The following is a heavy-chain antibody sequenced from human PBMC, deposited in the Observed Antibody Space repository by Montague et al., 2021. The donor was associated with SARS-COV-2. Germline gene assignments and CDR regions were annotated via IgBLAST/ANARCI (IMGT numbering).Heavy chain of an antibody. CDR1: GESFSSDD. V-gene: IGHV4-34*01. D-gene: IGHD2-21*02. CDR2: MSHSGNT. J-gene: IGHJ4*02. Sequence: SETLSLTCADYGESFSSDDWSWIRQPPGKGLEWIGEMSHSGNTKYNPSLKSRVYMSLDTSRNEFSLKVTSVAAADTAVYYCARGLRGHGIRTCYYLWGQGTLVTVSS. CDR3: ARGLRGHGIRTCYYL.